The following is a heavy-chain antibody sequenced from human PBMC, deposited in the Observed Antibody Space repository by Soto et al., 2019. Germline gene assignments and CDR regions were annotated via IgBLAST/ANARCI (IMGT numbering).Heavy chain of an antibody. CDR2: IIPIFGTA. J-gene: IGHJ4*02. CDR1: GGTFSSYA. V-gene: IGHV1-69*13. D-gene: IGHD2-21*02. Sequence: ASVKVSCKASGGTFSSYAISWVRQAPGQGLEWMGGIIPIFGTANYAQKFQGGVTITADESTSTAYMELSSLRSEDTAVYYCARDPVEYCGGDCYSDYWGQGTLVTVSS. CDR3: ARDPVEYCGGDCYSDY.